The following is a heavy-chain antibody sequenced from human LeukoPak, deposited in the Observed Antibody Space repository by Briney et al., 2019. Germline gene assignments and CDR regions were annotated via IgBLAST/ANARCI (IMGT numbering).Heavy chain of an antibody. V-gene: IGHV4-30-2*01. CDR1: GGSISSGGYY. J-gene: IGHJ4*02. CDR2: IYHSGST. D-gene: IGHD6-13*01. Sequence: SQTLSLTCTVSGGSISSGGYYWSWIRQPPGKGLEWIGYIYHSGSTYYNPSLKSRVTISVDRSKNQFSLKLSSVTAADTAVYYCARLGAAGTNYFDYWGQGTLVTVSS. CDR3: ARLGAAGTNYFDY.